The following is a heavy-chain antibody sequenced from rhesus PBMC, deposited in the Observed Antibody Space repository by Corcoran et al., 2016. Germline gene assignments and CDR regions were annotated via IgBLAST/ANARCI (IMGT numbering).Heavy chain of an antibody. Sequence: QLQLQESGPGLVKPSETLPLTCAVSGCSISRSYWCSIRPAPRKALAWIGYIYGSGSSTNYNPSLKSRVTLSVDTSKTQLSLKLSSVTAADTAVYYCARDPGGYYSGKNRYDVWGAGVLVTVSS. CDR3: ARDPGGYYSGKNRYDV. D-gene: IGHD3-16*01. J-gene: IGHJ5-1*01. CDR1: GCSISRSY. CDR2: IYGSGSST. V-gene: IGHV4-169*02.